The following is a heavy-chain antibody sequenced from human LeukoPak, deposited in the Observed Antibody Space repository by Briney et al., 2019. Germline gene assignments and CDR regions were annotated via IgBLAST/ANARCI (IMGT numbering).Heavy chain of an antibody. CDR2: INPNSGGT. CDR1: GYTFTGYY. CDR3: ARDIYGSGSSYASH. J-gene: IGHJ4*02. D-gene: IGHD3-10*01. V-gene: IGHV1-2*02. Sequence: ASVKVSCKASGYTFTGYYMHWVRQAPGQGLEWMGWINPNSGGTNYAQKFQGRVTTTRDTSISTAYMELSRLRSDDTAVYYCARDIYGSGSSYASHWGQGTLVTVSS.